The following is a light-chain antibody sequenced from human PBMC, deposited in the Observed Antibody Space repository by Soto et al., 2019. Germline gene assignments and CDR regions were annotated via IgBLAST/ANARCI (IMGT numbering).Light chain of an antibody. CDR3: QQYNTYPWT. CDR2: TAS. J-gene: IGKJ1*01. Sequence: DIQMTQSPSTLSGSVGDRVIITCRASQSIGSWLAWYQQQPGKVPKLLIYTASTLQSGVPSRFSGSGSGAEFTLTISSLQPEDCATYYCQQYNTYPWTFGQGTKVDIK. V-gene: IGKV1-5*03. CDR1: QSIGSW.